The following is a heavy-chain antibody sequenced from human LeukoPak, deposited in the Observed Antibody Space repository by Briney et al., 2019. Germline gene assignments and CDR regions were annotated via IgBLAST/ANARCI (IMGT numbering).Heavy chain of an antibody. J-gene: IGHJ4*02. CDR1: GFTFSSYE. Sequence: GGSLRLSCSASGFTFSSYEMNWVRQAPGRGLEWVSYISTSGDTIYYADSVKGRFTIFRDNAKNSVYLQMDSLRAEDTAVYYCARDVVEGPYYFDYWGQGTLVTVCS. V-gene: IGHV3-48*03. CDR3: ARDVVEGPYYFDY. CDR2: ISTSGDTI. D-gene: IGHD2-21*01.